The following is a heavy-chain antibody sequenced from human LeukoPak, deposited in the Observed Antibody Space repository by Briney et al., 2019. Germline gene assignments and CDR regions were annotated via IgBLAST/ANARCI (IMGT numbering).Heavy chain of an antibody. D-gene: IGHD6-13*01. Sequence: GGSLRLSCAASGFTFSSYEMNWVRQAPGMGLEWVSYISSSGSTIYYADSVKGRFTISRDNDKNSLYMQMNSLRAEDTAVYYCARSVRIAAAGTGDYWGQGTLVTVSS. CDR1: GFTFSSYE. J-gene: IGHJ4*02. CDR2: ISSSGSTI. V-gene: IGHV3-48*03. CDR3: ARSVRIAAAGTGDY.